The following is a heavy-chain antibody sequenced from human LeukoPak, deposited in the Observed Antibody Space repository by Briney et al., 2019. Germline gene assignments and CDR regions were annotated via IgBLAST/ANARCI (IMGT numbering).Heavy chain of an antibody. D-gene: IGHD3-10*01. CDR3: AKNSYYGSGSPFDY. Sequence: GGSLRLSCAASGFTFSSYAMHWVRQAPGKGLEWVAVISYDGSNKYYADSVKGRFTISRDNSKNTLYLQMNSLRAEDTAVYYCAKNSYYGSGSPFDYWGQGTLVTVSS. J-gene: IGHJ4*02. CDR2: ISYDGSNK. V-gene: IGHV3-30-3*02. CDR1: GFTFSSYA.